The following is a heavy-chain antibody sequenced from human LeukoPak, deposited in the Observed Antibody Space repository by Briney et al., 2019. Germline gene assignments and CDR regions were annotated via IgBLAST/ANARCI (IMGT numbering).Heavy chain of an antibody. D-gene: IGHD3-10*01. CDR3: ARSYRWYHEY. Sequence: GGSLRLSCSASGFTFSSYRMAWVRHAPGKGLEWVANINHDGNEMYYVDSVKGRFTISRDNAKNSLYLQMNSLRAEDTAVYYCARSYRWYHEYWGQGTLVTVSS. J-gene: IGHJ4*02. CDR1: GFTFSSYR. CDR2: INHDGNEM. V-gene: IGHV3-7*01.